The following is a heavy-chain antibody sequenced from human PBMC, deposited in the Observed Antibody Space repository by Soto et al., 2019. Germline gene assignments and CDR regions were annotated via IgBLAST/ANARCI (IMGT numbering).Heavy chain of an antibody. D-gene: IGHD2-21*02. CDR3: ARRGDVPALTIDY. CDR1: GGSFSGYY. Sequence: QVQLQQWGAGLLKPSETLSLTCAVYGGSFSGYYWSWIRQPPGKGLEWIGEINHSGSTNYNPSLKSRVTISVDTSKNQFSLKLSSVTAADTAVYYCARRGDVPALTIDYWGQGTLVTVSS. V-gene: IGHV4-34*01. J-gene: IGHJ4*02. CDR2: INHSGST.